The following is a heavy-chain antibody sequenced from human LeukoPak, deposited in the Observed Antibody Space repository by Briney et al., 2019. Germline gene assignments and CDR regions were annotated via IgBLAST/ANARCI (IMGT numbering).Heavy chain of an antibody. CDR2: IYYSGST. V-gene: IGHV4-39*01. J-gene: IGHJ4*02. CDR1: GDSISRTHYS. Sequence: SETLSLTCTASGDSISRTHYSWGWIRQPPGKGLEWIGSIYYSGSTYYNPSLKSRVTISVDTSMQQFSLKLSSVTAADTAVYYCARHVGYSSPSIDYWGQGTLVTVSS. D-gene: IGHD6-6*01. CDR3: ARHVGYSSPSIDY.